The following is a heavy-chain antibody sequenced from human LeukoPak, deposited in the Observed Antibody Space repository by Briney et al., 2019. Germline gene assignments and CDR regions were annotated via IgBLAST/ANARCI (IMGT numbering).Heavy chain of an antibody. CDR3: AKQHDFWSGYYGGYFDY. V-gene: IGHV3-30*02. D-gene: IGHD3-3*01. J-gene: IGHJ4*02. CDR2: IQSDGSNK. CDR1: GFTFSSYG. Sequence: GGSLRLSCAASGFTFSSYGMHWVRQAPGKGLEWVAFIQSDGSNKYYTDSIKGRFTISRDNSKNTLYLQMNSLRAEDTAVYYCAKQHDFWSGYYGGYFDYWGQGTLVTVSS.